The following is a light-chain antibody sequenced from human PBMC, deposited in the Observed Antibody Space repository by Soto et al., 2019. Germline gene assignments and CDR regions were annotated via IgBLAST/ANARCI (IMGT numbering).Light chain of an antibody. J-gene: IGKJ4*01. CDR2: GAS. CDR3: KQYGSSPST. V-gene: IGKV3-20*01. Sequence: LPRSRSALDFSPGERPTLSCSGDQSVSSSYLAWYQQKPGQAPRLLIYGASSRATGIPDRFSGSGSGTDFTLTISRLETEDFAVYYCKQYGSSPSTFGGGTKVDIK. CDR1: QSVSSSY.